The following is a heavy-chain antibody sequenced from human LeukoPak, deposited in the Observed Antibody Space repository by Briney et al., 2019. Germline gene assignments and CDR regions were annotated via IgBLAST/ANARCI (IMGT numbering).Heavy chain of an antibody. CDR3: ARGGEGGSEDFDY. CDR1: GYSIISEYC. D-gene: IGHD5-12*01. V-gene: IGHV4-38-2*02. CDR2: IYHSGNT. J-gene: IGHJ4*02. Sequence: SETLSLTCTLSGYSIISEYCWGWIRQPPGKGLEWIGYIYHSGNTYYNPSLKSRVTISVDRSKNQFSLKLSSVTAADTAVYYCARGGEGGSEDFDYWGQGTLVTVSS.